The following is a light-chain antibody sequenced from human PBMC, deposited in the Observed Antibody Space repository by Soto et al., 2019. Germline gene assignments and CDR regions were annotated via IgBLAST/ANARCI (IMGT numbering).Light chain of an antibody. J-gene: IGLJ1*01. CDR3: NSYTSSSTPYV. CDR1: SSDVGGYNY. V-gene: IGLV2-14*01. Sequence: QSALTQPASVSGSPGQSITISCTGTSSDVGGYNYVSWYQQHPGKAPKLMIYEVSNRPSGVANRFSGSKSGNTASLTISGLPAEYEAEYYCNSYTSSSTPYVFGTGTKLTVL. CDR2: EVS.